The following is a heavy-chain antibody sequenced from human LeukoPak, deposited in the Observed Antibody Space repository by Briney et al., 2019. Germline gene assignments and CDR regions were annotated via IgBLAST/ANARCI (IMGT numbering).Heavy chain of an antibody. J-gene: IGHJ4*02. CDR3: AREPSIQLWAFDY. Sequence: SVKVSCKASGGTFSSYAISWVRQAPGQGLEWMGGIIPIFGTANYAQKFQGRVTITADESTSTAYMELSSLRSEDTAVYYCAREPSIQLWAFDYWGQGTLVTVSS. CDR2: IIPIFGTA. CDR1: GGTFSSYA. D-gene: IGHD5-18*01. V-gene: IGHV1-69*13.